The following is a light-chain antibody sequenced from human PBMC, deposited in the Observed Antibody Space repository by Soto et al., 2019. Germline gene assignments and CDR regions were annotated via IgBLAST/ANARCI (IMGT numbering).Light chain of an antibody. Sequence: QSALTQPASVSGSPGQSITISCTGTSSDVGSYNLVSWYQQHPGKAPKVMIYEVSKRPSGVPNRFSGSKSGNTASLTISGLQAEDEADYYCCSYAGSSTYVFGTGTKVPS. CDR3: CSYAGSSTYV. CDR1: SSDVGSYNL. J-gene: IGLJ1*01. CDR2: EVS. V-gene: IGLV2-23*02.